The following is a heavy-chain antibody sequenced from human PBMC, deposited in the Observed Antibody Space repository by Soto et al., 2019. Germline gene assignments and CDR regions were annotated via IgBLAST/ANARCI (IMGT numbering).Heavy chain of an antibody. D-gene: IGHD3-10*01. CDR3: ARAASYYGSGSYYTKGPRYYYYYMDV. J-gene: IGHJ6*03. CDR1: GGSISSYY. CDR2: IYYSGST. V-gene: IGHV4-59*01. Sequence: SETLSLTCTVSGGSISSYYWSWIRQPPGKGLEWIGYIYYSGSTNYNPSLKSRVTISVDTSKNQFSLKLSSVTAADTAVYYCARAASYYGSGSYYTKGPRYYYYYMDVWGKGTTVTVSS.